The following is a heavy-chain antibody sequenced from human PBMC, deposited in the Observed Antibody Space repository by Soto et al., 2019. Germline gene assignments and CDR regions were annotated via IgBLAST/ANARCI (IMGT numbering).Heavy chain of an antibody. J-gene: IGHJ6*02. Sequence: LSLTCTVSGGSISSYYWSWIRQPPGKGLEWIGYIYYSGSTNYNPSLKSRVTISVDTSKNQFSLKLSSVTAADTAVYYCARDRGKDTAMLNGMDVWGQGTTVTVSS. D-gene: IGHD5-18*01. V-gene: IGHV4-59*01. CDR3: ARDRGKDTAMLNGMDV. CDR2: IYYSGST. CDR1: GGSISSYY.